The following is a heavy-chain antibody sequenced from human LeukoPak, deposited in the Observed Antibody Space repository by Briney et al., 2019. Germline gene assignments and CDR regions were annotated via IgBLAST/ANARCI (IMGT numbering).Heavy chain of an antibody. CDR2: IKQDGSEK. D-gene: IGHD3-3*01. CDR3: ARSTTFPYDFWSGFPSYMDA. Sequence: RGSLRLSCAASGFTFSSYWMSWVRQAPGKGLEWVANIKQDGSEKYYVDSVKGRFTISRDNAKNSLYLQMNSLRAEDTAVYYCARSTTFPYDFWSGFPSYMDAWGKGTTVTVSS. V-gene: IGHV3-7*01. CDR1: GFTFSSYW. J-gene: IGHJ6*03.